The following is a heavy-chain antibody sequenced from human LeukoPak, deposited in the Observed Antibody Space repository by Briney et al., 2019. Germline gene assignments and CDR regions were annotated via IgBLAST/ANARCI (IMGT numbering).Heavy chain of an antibody. V-gene: IGHV4-39*07. CDR2: IYDSGST. Sequence: SETLSLTCTVSGGSIRSSYYYWGWIRQPPGKGLEWIGSIYDSGSTYYNPSLKSRATISLDTSKNQFSLKLHSVTDADTAVYYCVRDYWGSLDYWGQGTLVTVSS. J-gene: IGHJ4*02. D-gene: IGHD7-27*01. CDR3: VRDYWGSLDY. CDR1: GGSIRSSYYY.